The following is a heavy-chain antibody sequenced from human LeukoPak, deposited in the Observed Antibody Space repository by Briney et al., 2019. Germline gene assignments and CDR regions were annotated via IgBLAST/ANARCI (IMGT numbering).Heavy chain of an antibody. D-gene: IGHD6-13*01. Sequence: SETLSLTCTVSGVSISSYYWNWIRQPPGKGLEWIGYIYYSGSTNYNPSLNSRVTISVDTSKNQFSLKLTSVTAADTAVYYCARVPSSSWHNWYFDLWGRGTLVTVSS. CDR2: IYYSGST. V-gene: IGHV4-59*01. CDR1: GVSISSYY. CDR3: ARVPSSSWHNWYFDL. J-gene: IGHJ2*01.